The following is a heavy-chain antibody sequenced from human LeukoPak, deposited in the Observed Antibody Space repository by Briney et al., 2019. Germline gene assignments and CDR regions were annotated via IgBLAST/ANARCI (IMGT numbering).Heavy chain of an antibody. V-gene: IGHV3-48*03. CDR3: VRDTRGGSSWDRFDP. J-gene: IGHJ5*02. CDR1: GFTFSSYE. CDR2: ISTSGSTI. Sequence: GGSLRLSXAASGFTFSSYEMNWVRQAPGKGLEWISYISTSGSTIYYADSVKGRFTISRDNAKNSLYLQMNSLRAEDTAVYYCVRDTRGGSSWDRFDPWGQGTLVTVSS. D-gene: IGHD2-2*01.